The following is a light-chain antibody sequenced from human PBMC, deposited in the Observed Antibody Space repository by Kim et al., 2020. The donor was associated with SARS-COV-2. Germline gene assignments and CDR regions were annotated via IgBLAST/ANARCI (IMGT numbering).Light chain of an antibody. CDR2: TAS. Sequence: DIQMTQSPSSLSVSEGDRVTMTCRSSQKIAGFVSWYQVKPGKAPRLLIFTASTLQAGVPSRFTGSGSGADFTLTISSLQAEDCAIYYCQQTYDPPLTFGGGTKVDIK. J-gene: IGKJ4*01. CDR1: QKIAGF. V-gene: IGKV1-39*01. CDR3: QQTYDPPLT.